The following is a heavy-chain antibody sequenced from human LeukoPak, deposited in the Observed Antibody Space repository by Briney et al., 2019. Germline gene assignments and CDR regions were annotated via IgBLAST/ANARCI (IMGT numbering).Heavy chain of an antibody. D-gene: IGHD6-19*01. CDR1: GFTFDDYA. Sequence: GGSLRLSCAASGFTFDDYAMHWVRQAPGKGLEWVSSISESGGTTDYADSVKGRFTISRDNSKNTLYPQMNSLRAEDTAVYYCARQWLINGWGQGILVTVSS. V-gene: IGHV3-23*01. J-gene: IGHJ4*02. CDR3: ARQWLING. CDR2: ISESGGTT.